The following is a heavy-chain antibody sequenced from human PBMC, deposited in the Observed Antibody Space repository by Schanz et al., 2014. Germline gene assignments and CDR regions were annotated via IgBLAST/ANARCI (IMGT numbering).Heavy chain of an antibody. CDR2: ISAYNGNT. D-gene: IGHD3-3*01. J-gene: IGHJ4*02. CDR3: ARSAGRDFWSGYYTRFDY. CDR1: GYTFTTYA. Sequence: QVQLVQSGAEVKKPGASVRVSCKASGYTFTTYAMSWVRQAPGQGLEWMGWISAYNGNTKYPQKLQGRVIMTTDTATSTAYMELRSLRSDDTAVYYCARSAGRDFWSGYYTRFDYWGQGTLVTVSS. V-gene: IGHV1-18*01.